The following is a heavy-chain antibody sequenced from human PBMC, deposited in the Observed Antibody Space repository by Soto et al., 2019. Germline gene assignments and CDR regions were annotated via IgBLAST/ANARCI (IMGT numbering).Heavy chain of an antibody. Sequence: ASVKVSCKASGYTFTSYAMHWVRPAPGQRLEWMGWINAGNGNTKFSQKFQGRVTITRDTSASTAYMELSSLRSEDTAVYYCASAYYDSSGYFYFDYWGQGTLVTVSS. CDR3: ASAYYDSSGYFYFDY. CDR1: GYTFTSYA. CDR2: INAGNGNT. J-gene: IGHJ4*02. V-gene: IGHV1-3*01. D-gene: IGHD3-22*01.